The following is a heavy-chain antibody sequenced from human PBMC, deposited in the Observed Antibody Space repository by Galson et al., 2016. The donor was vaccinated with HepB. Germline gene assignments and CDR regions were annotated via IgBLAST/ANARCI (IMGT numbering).Heavy chain of an antibody. D-gene: IGHD1-26*01. CDR2: ISGSSEAI. V-gene: IGHV3-23*01. CDR1: GFTFSTYA. CDR3: ATRLRAPAN. Sequence: SLRLSCAASGFTFSTYAMSWVRQAPGKGLEWVSGISGSSEAIYYADTVKSRFTLTRDNSENALYLQMNSLRAEDTAVYYCATRLRAPANWGQGAQVTVSS. J-gene: IGHJ4*02.